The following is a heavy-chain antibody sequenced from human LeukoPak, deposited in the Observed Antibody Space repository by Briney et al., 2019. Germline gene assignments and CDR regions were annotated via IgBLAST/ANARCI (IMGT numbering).Heavy chain of an antibody. Sequence: GGSLRLSCAASGFAFSSYWMSWVRQAPGKGLEWVANIKQDGSEKYYVDPVKGRFTISRDNAKNSLYLQMNSLRAEETAVFYCARGMSTGEYWGQGTLVTVSS. V-gene: IGHV3-7*04. J-gene: IGHJ4*02. D-gene: IGHD3-16*01. CDR1: GFAFSSYW. CDR2: IKQDGSEK. CDR3: ARGMSTGEY.